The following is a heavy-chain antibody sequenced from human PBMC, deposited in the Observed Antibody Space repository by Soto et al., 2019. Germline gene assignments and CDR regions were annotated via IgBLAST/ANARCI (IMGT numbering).Heavy chain of an antibody. D-gene: IGHD2-15*01. CDR3: ARDLAKGGGSAGFDY. Sequence: QVQLVQSGAEVKKPGASVKVSCKASGYTFTGYYIHWVRQAPGQGLEWMGWIKPNSGGTKYPQKFQGRVTMTRDTSISTVYMSLTGLKSDDTAVYFCARDLAKGGGSAGFDYWGQVTLVAVSS. J-gene: IGHJ4*02. CDR1: GYTFTGYY. CDR2: IKPNSGGT. V-gene: IGHV1-2*02.